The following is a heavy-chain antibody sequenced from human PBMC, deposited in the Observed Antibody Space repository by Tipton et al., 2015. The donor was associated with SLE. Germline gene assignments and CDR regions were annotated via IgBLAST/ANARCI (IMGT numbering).Heavy chain of an antibody. CDR2: IYYTGST. CDR1: GGSITSGSYY. J-gene: IGHJ2*01. CDR3: ARDLRERNGWELKNRYFDL. Sequence: TLSLTCPVSGGSITSGSYYWGWVRQPPGKGLEWIGSIYYTGSTYYNPSLSSRVTISVDTSKNQFSLRLNSVTAADTAVYYCARDLRERNGWELKNRYFDLWGRGTLVSVSS. D-gene: IGHD1-26*01. V-gene: IGHV4-39*07.